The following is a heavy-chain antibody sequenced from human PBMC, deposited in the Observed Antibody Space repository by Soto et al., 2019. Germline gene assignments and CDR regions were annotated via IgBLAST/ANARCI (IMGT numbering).Heavy chain of an antibody. D-gene: IGHD1-1*01. V-gene: IGHV1-69*01. CDR2: FVPMFSSS. CDR3: ARSGGTYYFDH. Sequence: QVQLVQSGAEVRKPGSSVNVSCKASGTTFSTHGIHWVRQAPGQGLEWMGGFVPMFSSSNYAQKFQGRLTIVADESTNSAYMALSSLRADDSDIYYCARSGGTYYFDHWGQGTLVTVSS. CDR1: GTTFSTHG. J-gene: IGHJ4*02.